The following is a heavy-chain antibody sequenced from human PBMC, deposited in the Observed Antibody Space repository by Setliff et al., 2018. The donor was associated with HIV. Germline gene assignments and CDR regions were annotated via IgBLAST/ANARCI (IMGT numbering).Heavy chain of an antibody. CDR2: INHNGST. CDR1: GGSISTGNYY. J-gene: IGHJ5*02. D-gene: IGHD6-19*01. Sequence: KTSETLSLTCTVSGGSISTGNYYWSWIRQPPGKGLEWIGEINHNGSTSYNPSLKSRVTISVDTSKNQFSLKMTSVTAADTAVYYCARAVSSGWHNWFDPWGQGTLVTVSS. V-gene: IGHV4-39*01. CDR3: ARAVSSGWHNWFDP.